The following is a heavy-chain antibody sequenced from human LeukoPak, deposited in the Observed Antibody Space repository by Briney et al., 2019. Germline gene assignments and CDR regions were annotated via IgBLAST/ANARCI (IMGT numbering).Heavy chain of an antibody. CDR3: AKDTALDGMDV. Sequence: GGSLRLSCAASGFTVSNNYMTWVRQAPGKGLEWVSVIYSRGDTYNADSVKGRFTISRDNSKNTLYLQMNSLRAEDTAVYYCAKDTALDGMDVWGQGTTVTVSS. V-gene: IGHV3-53*01. CDR1: GFTVSNNY. CDR2: IYSRGDT. J-gene: IGHJ6*02.